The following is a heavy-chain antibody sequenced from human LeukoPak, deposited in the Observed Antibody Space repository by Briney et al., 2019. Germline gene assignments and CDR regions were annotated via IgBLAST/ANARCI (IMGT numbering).Heavy chain of an antibody. D-gene: IGHD3-16*01. Sequence: GGSLRLSCAASGFTFSRNWMYWVRQTPGEGPVCVSHISSDGSTTSYADFVKGRFTISRDDARNTLYLQMNSLRAEDTAVYYCARGDDSHYSYYYMDVWGKGTTVTVSS. CDR2: ISSDGSTT. CDR1: GFTFSRNW. CDR3: ARGDDSHYSYYYMDV. J-gene: IGHJ6*03. V-gene: IGHV3-74*01.